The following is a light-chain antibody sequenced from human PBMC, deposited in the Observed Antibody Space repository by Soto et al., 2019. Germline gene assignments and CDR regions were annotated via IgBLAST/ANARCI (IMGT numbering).Light chain of an antibody. CDR2: DVT. J-gene: IGLJ1*01. V-gene: IGLV2-14*01. Sequence: QSVLTQPASVSGSPGHSITISCTGTSSDVGNNNYVSWYQQNPGKAPKLIICDVTDRPSGVSNRFSGSKSGNTASLTISGLQADDEADYYCSSFTGSSYVFGTGTKVTVL. CDR1: SSDVGNNNY. CDR3: SSFTGSSYV.